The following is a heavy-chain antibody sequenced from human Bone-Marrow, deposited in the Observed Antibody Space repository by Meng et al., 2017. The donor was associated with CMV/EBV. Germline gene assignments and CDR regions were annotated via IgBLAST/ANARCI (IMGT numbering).Heavy chain of an antibody. CDR3: TVNIWSDY. V-gene: IGHV3-15*07. CDR2: IKSNTRGETT. Sequence: WLRHAPGNGLVWVGRIKSNTRGETTDYAAPVKGRFTISRDDSKNTLYLQMNSLITEDTAVYYCTVNIWSDYWGQGTLVTVPS. D-gene: IGHD2/OR15-2a*01. J-gene: IGHJ4*02.